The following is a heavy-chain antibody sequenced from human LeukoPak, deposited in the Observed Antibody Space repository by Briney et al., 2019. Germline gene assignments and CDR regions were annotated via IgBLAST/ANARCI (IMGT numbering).Heavy chain of an antibody. CDR1: GYSISSDYY. CDR3: AGRGFWSGYSHY. V-gene: IGHV4-38-2*01. Sequence: WETLSLTCAVSGYSISSDYYWGWIRQPPGKGLEWIGSIYHSGSTYYNPSLKSRVTISVDTSKNQFSLKLSSVTAADTAVYYCAGRGFWSGYSHYWGQRTLVTVSS. D-gene: IGHD3-3*01. CDR2: IYHSGST. J-gene: IGHJ4*02.